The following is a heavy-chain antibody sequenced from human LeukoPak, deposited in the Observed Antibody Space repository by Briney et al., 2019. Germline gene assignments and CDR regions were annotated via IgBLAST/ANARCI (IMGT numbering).Heavy chain of an antibody. V-gene: IGHV4-59*01. Sequence: SETLSLTCTVSDDSITMYYWTWIRQPPGKGLEWIGYVDHTGSTKFNPSLNGRVSISRDTSNNFFSLRLSSVTAADTAVYYCARGRYGTVSRGWFDPWGQGTLVTVSS. D-gene: IGHD1-1*01. CDR1: DDSITMYY. J-gene: IGHJ5*02. CDR3: ARGRYGTVSRGWFDP. CDR2: VDHTGST.